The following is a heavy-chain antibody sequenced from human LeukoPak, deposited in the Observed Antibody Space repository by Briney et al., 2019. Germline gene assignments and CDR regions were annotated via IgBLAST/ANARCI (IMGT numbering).Heavy chain of an antibody. CDR1: GGSISSSSYY. CDR2: IYYSGST. Sequence: SETLSLTCTVSGGSISSSSYYSGWIRQPPGKGLEWIGSIYYSGSTYYNPSLKSRVTISVDTSKNQFFLKLSSVTAADTAFYFQAEDGIRYFDWSPYYFDYWGQGTLVTVSS. V-gene: IGHV4-39*01. CDR3: AEDGIRYFDWSPYYFDY. D-gene: IGHD3-9*01. J-gene: IGHJ4*02.